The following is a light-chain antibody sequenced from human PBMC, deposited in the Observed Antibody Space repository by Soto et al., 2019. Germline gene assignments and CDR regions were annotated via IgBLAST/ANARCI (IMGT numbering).Light chain of an antibody. CDR3: LQHNTYPWT. J-gene: IGKJ1*01. CDR1: QSISSY. CDR2: AAS. Sequence: IQMAQSPSSLSASVGDRVTITCRASQSISSYLNWYQQKPGKAPKLLIYAASSLQSGVPSRFSGSGSGTEFTLTISSLQPEDFATYYCLQHNTYPWTCGQGTKVDIK. V-gene: IGKV1-17*01.